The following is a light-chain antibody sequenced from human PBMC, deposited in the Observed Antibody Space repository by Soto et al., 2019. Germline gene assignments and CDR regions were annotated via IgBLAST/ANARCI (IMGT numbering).Light chain of an antibody. CDR2: GAS. CDR3: QQYGSSPLT. CDR1: QSVSRK. V-gene: IGKV3-20*01. J-gene: IGKJ4*01. Sequence: EIVMTQSPATLSVSPGERATLSCRASQSVSRKLAWYQQTRGQAPRLLIYGASSRATGIPDRFSGSGSGTDFILTISRLEPEDFAVYFCQQYGSSPLTFGGGTKVDIK.